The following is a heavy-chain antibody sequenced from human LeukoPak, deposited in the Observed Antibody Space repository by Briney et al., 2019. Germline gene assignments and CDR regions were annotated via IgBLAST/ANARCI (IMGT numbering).Heavy chain of an antibody. CDR2: TRYDGNIK. J-gene: IGHJ4*02. CDR1: GFTFSSYG. D-gene: IGHD5-12*01. Sequence: GGSLRLSCAASGFTFSSYGMHWVRQAPGKGLEWVAFTRYDGNIKYYADSVKGRFTISRDNSKNTVYLQMDSLRAEDTAVYYCAQDRAWIEFYFWGQGTLVTVSS. V-gene: IGHV3-30*02. CDR3: AQDRAWIEFYF.